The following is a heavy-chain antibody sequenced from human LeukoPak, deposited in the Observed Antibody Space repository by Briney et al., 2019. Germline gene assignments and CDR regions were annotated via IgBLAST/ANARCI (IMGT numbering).Heavy chain of an antibody. CDR3: ASVDDEGYSDS. D-gene: IGHD3-22*01. Sequence: PSETLSLTCIVSGGAISGHFWSWIRRPPGKGLEWIGYIHYTGSTKYNPSLKSRLTISVDTSKNQFSLKLGSVTAADTAVYYCASVDDEGYSDSWGQGTLVTVSS. CDR2: IHYTGST. J-gene: IGHJ4*02. CDR1: GGAISGHF. V-gene: IGHV4-59*11.